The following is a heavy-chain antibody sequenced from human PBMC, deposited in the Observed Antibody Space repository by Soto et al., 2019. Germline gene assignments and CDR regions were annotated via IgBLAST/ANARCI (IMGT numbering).Heavy chain of an antibody. D-gene: IGHD4-4*01. Sequence: QLQESGPRLVKPSETLSLTCTVSGGSISSGDYYWGWVRQPPGKGLEWIGSIYHTGTTYSNPSLKSRLIMSVYRSENQFTLRLNSVTVTDTAVYYFTGERYSSPLMWGHGTGVTVSS. CDR3: TGERYSSPLM. CDR1: GGSISSGDYY. CDR2: IYHTGTT. J-gene: IGHJ4*01. V-gene: IGHV4-39*01.